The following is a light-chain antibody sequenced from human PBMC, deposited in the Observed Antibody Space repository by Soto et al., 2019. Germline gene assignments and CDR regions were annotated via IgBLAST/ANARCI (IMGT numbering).Light chain of an antibody. V-gene: IGKV3-15*01. J-gene: IGKJ4*01. CDR1: QSVSSSY. CDR2: GAS. CDR3: QQYIRWPLT. Sequence: EMVLTQSPGTLSLSPGERATLSCRASQSVSSSYLAWYQQKPGQAPSLLIYGASTRATGTPARFSGSGSGTEFTLTISSLQSEDFAVYYCQQYIRWPLTFGGGTKVDIK.